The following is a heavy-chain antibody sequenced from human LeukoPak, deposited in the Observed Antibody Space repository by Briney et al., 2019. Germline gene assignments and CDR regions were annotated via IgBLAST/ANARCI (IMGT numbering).Heavy chain of an antibody. V-gene: IGHV1-18*04. CDR1: GYTFTGYY. CDR3: ASTDPLAGVWGNYYFDY. Sequence: ASVKVSCKASGYTFTGYYMHWVRQAPGQGLEWMGWISAYNGNTNYAQKLQGRVTMTTDTSTSTAYMELRSLRSDDTAVYYCASTDPLAGVWGNYYFDYWGQGTLVTVSS. D-gene: IGHD3-16*01. CDR2: ISAYNGNT. J-gene: IGHJ4*02.